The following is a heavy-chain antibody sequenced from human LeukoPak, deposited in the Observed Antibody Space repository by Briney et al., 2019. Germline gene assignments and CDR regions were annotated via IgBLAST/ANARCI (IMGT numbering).Heavy chain of an antibody. Sequence: GGSLRLSCAASGFTFGSFWMHWVRQAPGKGLVWVSRINRDGSSATYADSVMGRLTISRHNAKSTLYLEINSLRAEDTAVYYCAREDSGSYHPDRWGQGVLVTVSS. J-gene: IGHJ4*02. CDR1: GFTFGSFW. CDR2: INRDGSSA. D-gene: IGHD1-26*01. V-gene: IGHV3-74*01. CDR3: AREDSGSYHPDR.